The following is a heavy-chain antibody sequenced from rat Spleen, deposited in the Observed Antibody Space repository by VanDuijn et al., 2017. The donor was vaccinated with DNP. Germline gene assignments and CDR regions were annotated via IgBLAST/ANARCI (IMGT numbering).Heavy chain of an antibody. CDR2: ISYDGSRT. Sequence: EVQLVESGGGLVQPGRSLKLSCAASGFTFSDYAMAWVRQAPKKGLEWVATISYDGSRTYYRDSLKGRFTISRDNAKSTLYLQMDSLRSEETATYYCARLDYWGQGVMVTVSS. V-gene: IGHV5-17*01. CDR3: ARLDY. CDR1: GFTFSDYA. J-gene: IGHJ2*01.